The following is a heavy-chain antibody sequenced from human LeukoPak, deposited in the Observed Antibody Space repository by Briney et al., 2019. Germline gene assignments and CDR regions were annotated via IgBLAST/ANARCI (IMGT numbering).Heavy chain of an antibody. CDR2: IYYSGST. V-gene: IGHV4-59*01. J-gene: IGHJ3*02. D-gene: IGHD6-13*01. CDR3: ASSSSSSDHDAFDI. Sequence: SETLSLTCTVSDGSISSYYWSWIRQPPGKGLEWIGYIYYSGSTNYNPSLKSRVTISVDTSKNQFSLKLSSVTAADTAVYYCASSSSSSDHDAFDIWGQGTMVTVSS. CDR1: DGSISSYY.